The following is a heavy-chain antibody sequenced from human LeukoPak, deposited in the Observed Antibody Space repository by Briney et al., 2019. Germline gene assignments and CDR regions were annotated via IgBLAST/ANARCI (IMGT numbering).Heavy chain of an antibody. CDR1: GGTFSSYA. V-gene: IGHV1-69*01. D-gene: IGHD3-10*01. Sequence: VASVKVSCKASGGTFSSYAISWVRQAPGQGLEWMGGIIPIFGTANYAQKFQGRVTITADESTSTAYMELSSLRSEDTAVYYCARARYSSLLYWGPYFDYWGQGVLVTVSS. CDR2: IIPIFGTA. J-gene: IGHJ4*02. CDR3: ARARYSSLLYWGPYFDY.